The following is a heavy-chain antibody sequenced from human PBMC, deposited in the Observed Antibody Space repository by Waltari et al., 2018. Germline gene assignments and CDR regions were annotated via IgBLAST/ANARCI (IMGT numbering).Heavy chain of an antibody. Sequence: QLQLQESGPGLVKPSETLSLTCPVSGGSISSSSYYWGWIRQPPGQGLEWIGSIYYSGSTYYNPSLKSRVTISVDTSKNQFSLKLSSVTAADTAVYYCARQIMYYYDSSGFDAFDIWGQGTMVTVSS. J-gene: IGHJ3*02. CDR2: IYYSGST. CDR3: ARQIMYYYDSSGFDAFDI. D-gene: IGHD3-22*01. V-gene: IGHV4-39*01. CDR1: GGSISSSSYY.